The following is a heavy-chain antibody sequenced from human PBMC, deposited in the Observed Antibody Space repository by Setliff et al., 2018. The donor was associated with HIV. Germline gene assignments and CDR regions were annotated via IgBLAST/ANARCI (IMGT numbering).Heavy chain of an antibody. Sequence: ASVKVSCKASGYTFTSYYMHWVRQAPGQGLEWMGWINPYSGVTKYAQKFQGRVTMTGDTSISTAYMELSRLRSGDTAVYYCARLVLNYRLNTAMVPWGQGTLVTVSS. CDR1: GYTFTSYY. CDR2: INPYSGVT. V-gene: IGHV1-2*02. D-gene: IGHD5-18*01. J-gene: IGHJ5*02. CDR3: ARLVLNYRLNTAMVP.